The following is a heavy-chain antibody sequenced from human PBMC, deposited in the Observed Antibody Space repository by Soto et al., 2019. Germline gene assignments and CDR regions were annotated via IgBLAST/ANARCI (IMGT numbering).Heavy chain of an antibody. J-gene: IGHJ6*03. V-gene: IGHV4-59*01. Sequence: SETLSLTCTVSGGSISSYFWSWIRQPPGKGLEWIGYIYYSGSTNYNPSLKSRLTISVYTSKNQFSLTLSSVNAADSAVYYCARGQLKEGRWFGEDQNKYYMDVWGKGTTVTVSS. CDR3: ARGQLKEGRWFGEDQNKYYMDV. CDR1: GGSISSYF. CDR2: IYYSGST. D-gene: IGHD3-10*01.